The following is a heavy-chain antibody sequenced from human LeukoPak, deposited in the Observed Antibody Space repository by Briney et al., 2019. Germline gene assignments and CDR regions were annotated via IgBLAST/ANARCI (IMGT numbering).Heavy chain of an antibody. J-gene: IGHJ3*02. CDR2: IYRGGTT. Sequence: PSETLSLTCTVSGGSISGYYWSWIRQAPGKGLEWIGYIYRGGTTNYNPSLNSRVTISADTSKNQFSLKLSSVTAADTAVYYCARRQYYYDSSGYYAHDAFDIWGQGTMVTVSS. CDR1: GGSISGYY. CDR3: ARRQYYYDSSGYYAHDAFDI. V-gene: IGHV4-59*01. D-gene: IGHD3-22*01.